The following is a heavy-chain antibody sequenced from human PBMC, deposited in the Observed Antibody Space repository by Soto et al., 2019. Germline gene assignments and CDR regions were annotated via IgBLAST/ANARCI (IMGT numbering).Heavy chain of an antibody. Sequence: WRSLRLSCSASVFTFSSYAMSWFHQAPGKGLEWVSAISGSGGSTYYADPVKGRFTISRDNSKNTLYLQMNSLRAEDTAVYYCAKEVFFTMVRGVTYFDYWGQGTLVTVS. CDR2: ISGSGGST. CDR1: VFTFSSYA. J-gene: IGHJ4*02. CDR3: AKEVFFTMVRGVTYFDY. D-gene: IGHD3-10*01. V-gene: IGHV3-23*01.